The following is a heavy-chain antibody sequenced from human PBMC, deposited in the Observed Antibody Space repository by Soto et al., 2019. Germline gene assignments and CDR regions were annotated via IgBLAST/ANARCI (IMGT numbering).Heavy chain of an antibody. Sequence: GGSLRLSCAASGFTFSNAWMNWVRQAPGKGLEWVGRIKSKTDGGTTDYAAPVKGRFTISRDDSKNTLYLQMNSLKTEDTAVYYCTTDGPYNWNDFAQYHKNDDYWGQGTLVTVSS. CDR1: GFTFSNAW. CDR2: IKSKTDGGTT. V-gene: IGHV3-15*07. CDR3: TTDGPYNWNDFAQYHKNDDY. J-gene: IGHJ4*02. D-gene: IGHD1-20*01.